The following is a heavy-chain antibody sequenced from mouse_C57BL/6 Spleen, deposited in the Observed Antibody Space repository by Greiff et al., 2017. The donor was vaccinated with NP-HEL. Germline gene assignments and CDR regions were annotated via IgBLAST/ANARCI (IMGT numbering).Heavy chain of an antibody. CDR3: ALNWDDFDY. J-gene: IGHJ2*01. V-gene: IGHV1-69*01. Sequence: QVQLQQPGAELVMPGASVKLSCKASGYTFTSYWMHWVKQRPGQGLEWIGEIDPSDSYTNYNQKFKGKSTLTVDKSSSTAYMQLSSLTSEDSAVYYCALNWDDFDYWGQGTTLPVSS. CDR1: GYTFTSYW. D-gene: IGHD4-1*02. CDR2: IDPSDSYT.